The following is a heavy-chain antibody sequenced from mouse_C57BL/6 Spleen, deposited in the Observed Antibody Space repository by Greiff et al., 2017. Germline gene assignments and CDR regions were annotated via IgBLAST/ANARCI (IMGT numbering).Heavy chain of an antibody. CDR2: IISKSSNYAT. CDR1: GFTFNTYA. V-gene: IGHV10-3*01. J-gene: IGHJ3*01. Sequence: EVQGEESGGGLMQPKGSLKLSCAATGFTFNTYAMHWVRQAPGKGLEWVARIISKSSNYATYYADSVKDRFTISRDNSQSMLYLQMNNLKTEDTAMSYCVRDDRRAWFAYWGQGTLVTVSA. CDR3: VRDDRRAWFAY.